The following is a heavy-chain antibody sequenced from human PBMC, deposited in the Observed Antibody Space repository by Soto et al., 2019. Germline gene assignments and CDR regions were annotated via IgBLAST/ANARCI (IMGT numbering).Heavy chain of an antibody. V-gene: IGHV1-18*01. D-gene: IGHD5-12*01. J-gene: IGHJ4*02. CDR1: GYTFISYG. Sequence: ASVKVSCKASGYTFISYGISWVRQAPGQGLEWMGWISAYNGNANYAQKFQGRVTMTTDTSTSTAYMELRSLRSDDTAVYYCARGEPIVTTTSPFDFWGQGTLVTVSS. CDR2: ISAYNGNA. CDR3: ARGEPIVTTTSPFDF.